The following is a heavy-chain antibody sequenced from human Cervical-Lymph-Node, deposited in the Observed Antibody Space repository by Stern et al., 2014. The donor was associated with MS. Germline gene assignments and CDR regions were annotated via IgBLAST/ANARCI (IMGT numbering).Heavy chain of an antibody. D-gene: IGHD5-12*01. Sequence: QVQLQESGPGLVKPSQTLSLTCTVSGGSISSGGYYGSWIRQHPGKGLEWLGFIYCSGSTYYNQSIKSRVTISVDTSKTQFSLKLSSVTAADTAVYYCARTRGYSGSGTESDAFDIWGQGTMVTVSS. J-gene: IGHJ3*02. CDR1: GGSISSGGYY. CDR2: IYCSGST. V-gene: IGHV4-31*03. CDR3: ARTRGYSGSGTESDAFDI.